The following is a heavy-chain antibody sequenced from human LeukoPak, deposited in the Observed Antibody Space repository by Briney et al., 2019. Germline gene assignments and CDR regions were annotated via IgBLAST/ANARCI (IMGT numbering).Heavy chain of an antibody. V-gene: IGHV4-39*01. CDR2: VYYSGST. CDR3: ARAGLETYYGKSYFDY. CDR1: DGSISSSSYY. D-gene: IGHD3-10*01. Sequence: SETLSLTCTVSDGSISSSSYYWGWIRQPPGKGLEWIGSVYYSGSTYYNPSLKSRVTISVDTSKNQFSLKLSSVIAADTAVYYCARAGLETYYGKSYFDYWGQGTLVTVSS. J-gene: IGHJ4*02.